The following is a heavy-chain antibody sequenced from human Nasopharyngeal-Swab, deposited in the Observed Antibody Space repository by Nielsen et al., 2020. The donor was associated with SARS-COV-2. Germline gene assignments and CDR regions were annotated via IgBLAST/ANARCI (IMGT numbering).Heavy chain of an antibody. CDR2: ISSSSTYI. V-gene: IGHV3-21*01. D-gene: IGHD2-21*02. Sequence: GESLKISCAASGFTFSDYSMNWVRQAPGKGLEWVSSISSSSTYIFYADSLKGRFTISRDNAKNSLYLQMNSLRAEDTAVYYCARGDSIWYWGQGTLVTVSS. CDR1: GFTFSDYS. CDR3: ARGDSIWY. J-gene: IGHJ4*02.